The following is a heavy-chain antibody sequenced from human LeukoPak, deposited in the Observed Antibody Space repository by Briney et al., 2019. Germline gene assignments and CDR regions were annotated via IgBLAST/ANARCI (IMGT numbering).Heavy chain of an antibody. CDR3: ARYDILTGYRPNFDY. J-gene: IGHJ4*02. CDR1: GFTFSSYE. D-gene: IGHD3-9*01. Sequence: GGSLRLSCAASGFTFSSYEMNWLRRAPGKGLEWVSYISSSGSTIYDADSVKGRFTIYRDNAKNSLYMQMNSLRAEDTAVYYCARYDILTGYRPNFDYWGQGTLVTVSS. CDR2: ISSSGSTI. V-gene: IGHV3-48*03.